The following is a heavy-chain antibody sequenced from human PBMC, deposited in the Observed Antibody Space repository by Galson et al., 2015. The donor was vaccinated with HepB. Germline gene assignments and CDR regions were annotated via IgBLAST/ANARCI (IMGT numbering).Heavy chain of an antibody. CDR3: AREGPFAY. V-gene: IGHV3-7*05. J-gene: IGHJ4*02. Sequence: SLRLSCAASGFTFSIHWMSWVRQAPGKGLEWVANIKQDGREKYYVDSVKGRFTISRDNAKNSLYLQMNSLRAEDTAVYYCAREGPFAYWGQGTLVTVSS. CDR2: IKQDGREK. CDR1: GFTFSIHW.